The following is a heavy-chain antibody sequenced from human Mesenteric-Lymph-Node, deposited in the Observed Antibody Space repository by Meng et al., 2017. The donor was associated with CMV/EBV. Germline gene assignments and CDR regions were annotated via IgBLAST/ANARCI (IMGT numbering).Heavy chain of an antibody. Sequence: LRLSCAASGFTFRRYAVSWVRQVPGKGLEWVSSISGSGDRTYYADSVKGRFTISRDNSQNTLYLQMNSLRVEDTAVYYCTRGTGGYSYWGQGTLVTVSS. CDR2: ISGSGDRT. CDR3: TRGTGGYSY. V-gene: IGHV3-23*01. CDR1: GFTFRRYA. J-gene: IGHJ4*02. D-gene: IGHD2-21*01.